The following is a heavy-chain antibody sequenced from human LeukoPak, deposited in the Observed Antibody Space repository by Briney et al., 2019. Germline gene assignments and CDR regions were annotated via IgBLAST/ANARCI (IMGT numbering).Heavy chain of an antibody. CDR1: GYTFTIYG. CDR2: ISADNGNT. V-gene: IGHV1-18*01. Sequence: ASVTVSCKASGYTFTIYGISWVRQAPGQGLEWMGWISADNGNTNYAQKLQDRVTMTTDTSTSTAYMELRSLRSDDTAVYYCARWGPTVVTPLNYWGQGTLVTVSS. J-gene: IGHJ4*02. D-gene: IGHD4-23*01. CDR3: ARWGPTVVTPLNY.